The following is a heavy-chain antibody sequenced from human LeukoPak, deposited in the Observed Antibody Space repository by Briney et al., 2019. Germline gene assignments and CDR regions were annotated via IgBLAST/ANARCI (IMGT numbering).Heavy chain of an antibody. CDR3: ATGGYYDSNTRAFDI. CDR2: MTPDNGNS. J-gene: IGHJ3*02. D-gene: IGHD3-22*01. Sequence: GASVKVSCKASVYTFTSDAIIWVRQASGQGLEWMGWMTPDNGNSDHAQKFQDRVTMTSDNSISTAYMELSGLRSEDTAVYYCATGGYYDSNTRAFDIWGQGTMVTVSS. V-gene: IGHV1-8*01. CDR1: VYTFTSDA.